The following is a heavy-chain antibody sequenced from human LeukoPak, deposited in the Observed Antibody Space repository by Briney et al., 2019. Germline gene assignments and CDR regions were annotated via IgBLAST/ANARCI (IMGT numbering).Heavy chain of an antibody. D-gene: IGHD1-26*01. CDR2: MNPNSGNT. J-gene: IGHJ3*02. Sequence: ASVKVSCKASGYTFTSYYMHWVRQAPGQGLEWMGWMNPNSGNTGYAQKFQGRVTMTRNTSISTAYMELSSLRSEDTAVYYCAVGATTRFAFDIWGQGTMVTVSS. V-gene: IGHV1-8*02. CDR3: AVGATTRFAFDI. CDR1: GYTFTSYY.